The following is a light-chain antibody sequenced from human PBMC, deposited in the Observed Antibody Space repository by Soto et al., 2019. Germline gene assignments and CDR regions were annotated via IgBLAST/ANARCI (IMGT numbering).Light chain of an antibody. Sequence: EIVLTQSPGTLSLSPGERATLSCRASQSVSSSYLAWYQQRPGQTPKLLIYEASTRATDIPDRFSGSGSGTDYTLTIGRLEPDDFAVYYCQQYKNWPLTFGGVTKVDIK. CDR2: EAS. J-gene: IGKJ4*01. V-gene: IGKV3D-20*02. CDR1: QSVSSSY. CDR3: QQYKNWPLT.